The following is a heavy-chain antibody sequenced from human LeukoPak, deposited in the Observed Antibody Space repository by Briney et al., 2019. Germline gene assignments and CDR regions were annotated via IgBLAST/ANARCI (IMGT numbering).Heavy chain of an antibody. CDR1: GFTFSSAC. CDR3: ATLIRGSTSNDY. CDR2: SYHSGSN. D-gene: IGHD2-2*01. J-gene: IGHJ4*02. Sequence: PGGSLRLSCAASGFTFSSACMSWVRQSPGKGLEWLGESYHSGSNNYNPSLKSRVNISVDKSKNQFSLKLSSVTAADTAVYYCATLIRGSTSNDYWGQGTLVNVS. V-gene: IGHV4-4*02.